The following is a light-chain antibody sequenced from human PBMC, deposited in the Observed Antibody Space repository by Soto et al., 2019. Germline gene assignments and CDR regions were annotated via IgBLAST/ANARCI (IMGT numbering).Light chain of an antibody. CDR2: GAS. CDR1: QSVSSN. V-gene: IGKV3-15*01. CDR3: QQYYNWPPLT. J-gene: IGKJ4*01. Sequence: EIVMTQSPATLSVSPGERATLSCRASQSVSSNLAWYQQKPGQAPRLLIYGASTRATGIPARFSGSGSGTDFTITISSLQSEDFAVYYCQQYYNWPPLTFGGGTKVEIK.